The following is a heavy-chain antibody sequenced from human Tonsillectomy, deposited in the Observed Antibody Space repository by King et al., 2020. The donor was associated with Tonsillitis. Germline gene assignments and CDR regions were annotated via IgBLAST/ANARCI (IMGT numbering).Heavy chain of an antibody. D-gene: IGHD3-22*01. CDR1: GYSFTNYW. J-gene: IGHJ4*02. Sequence: QLVQSGAEVKKPGESLKISCKGSGYSFTNYWIGWVRQMPGKGLEWMGIIYPGDSNTRYSPSFQGQVTISADKSISTAYLQWSSLKASDTAMYYCARLDYYDSSGYLFDYWGQGTLVTVSS. CDR3: ARLDYYDSSGYLFDY. V-gene: IGHV5-51*01. CDR2: IYPGDSNT.